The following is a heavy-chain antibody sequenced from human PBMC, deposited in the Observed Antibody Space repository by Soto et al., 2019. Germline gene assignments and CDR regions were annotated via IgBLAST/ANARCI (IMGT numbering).Heavy chain of an antibody. J-gene: IGHJ6*02. CDR1: GYSFTRYG. D-gene: IGHD3-16*01. V-gene: IGHV1-18*01. CDR2: ISGYNANT. CDR3: ARMGDVPYYYYGLDV. Sequence: QVQLVQSGAEVKKPGASVKVSCKASGYSFTRYGISWVRQAPGQGLEWMGWISGYNANTNYPENLPGRVTMTTDAATGTAYMEVRILISDDTAVYYCARMGDVPYYYYGLDVWGQGTTVTVSS.